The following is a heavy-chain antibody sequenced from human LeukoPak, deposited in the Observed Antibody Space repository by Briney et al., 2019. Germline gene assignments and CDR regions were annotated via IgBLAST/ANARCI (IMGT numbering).Heavy chain of an antibody. CDR1: GGSISSGSYY. Sequence: SETLSLTCTVPGGSISSGSYYWSWIRQPAGKGLEWIGRIYTSGSTNYNPSLKSRFTISVDTSKNQFSLKLSSVTAADTAVYYCARGGGYSYGYRIDYWGQGTLVTVSS. V-gene: IGHV4-61*02. D-gene: IGHD5-18*01. CDR3: ARGGGYSYGYRIDY. J-gene: IGHJ4*02. CDR2: IYTSGST.